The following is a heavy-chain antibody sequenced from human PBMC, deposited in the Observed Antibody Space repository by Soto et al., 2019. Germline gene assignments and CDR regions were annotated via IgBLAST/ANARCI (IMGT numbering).Heavy chain of an antibody. D-gene: IGHD2-15*01. V-gene: IGHV1-18*01. J-gene: IGHJ4*02. CDR1: GYTFTSYG. CDR2: ISAYNGNT. Sequence: ASVKVSCKASGYTFTSYGISWVRQAPGQGLEWMGWISAYNGNTNYAQKLQGRVTMTTDTSTSTAYMELRSLRSDDTAVYYCARDGYCSGGSCYAPTYFDYWGQGTPVTVSS. CDR3: ARDGYCSGGSCYAPTYFDY.